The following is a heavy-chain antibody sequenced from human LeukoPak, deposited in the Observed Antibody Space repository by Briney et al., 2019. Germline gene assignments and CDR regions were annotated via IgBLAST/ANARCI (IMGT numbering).Heavy chain of an antibody. Sequence: GGSLRLSCAASGFTFSAYYMTWIRQAPGKGLDWVSYISSSGSTIYHADSVKGRFTISGDNANNSLYLQMNSLRAEDTAVYYCAGGASHYYGMDVWGHGTTVTVSS. CDR3: AGGASHYYGMDV. V-gene: IGHV3-11*01. CDR1: GFTFSAYY. CDR2: ISSSGSTI. J-gene: IGHJ6*02.